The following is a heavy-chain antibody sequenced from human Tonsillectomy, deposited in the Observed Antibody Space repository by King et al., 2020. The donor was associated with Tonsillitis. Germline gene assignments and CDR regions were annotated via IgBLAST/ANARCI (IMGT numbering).Heavy chain of an antibody. CDR3: AKDPPAMYYFDY. D-gene: IGHD2-2*01. V-gene: IGHV3-30*18. CDR2: ISYDGGNK. J-gene: IGHJ4*02. CDR1: GFTFSSYG. Sequence: VQLVESGGGVVQPGRSLRLSCAASGFTFSSYGMHWVRQTPGKGLEWVAVISYDGGNKYYADSVKGRFTISRDNSKNTLFLQMNSLRAEDTAVYYCAKDPPAMYYFDYWGQGTLVPVSS.